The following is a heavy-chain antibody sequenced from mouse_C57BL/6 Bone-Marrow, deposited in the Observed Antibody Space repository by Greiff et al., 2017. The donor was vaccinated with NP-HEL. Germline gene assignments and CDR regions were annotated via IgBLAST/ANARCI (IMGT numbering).Heavy chain of an antibody. CDR2: IDPEDGDT. CDR1: GFNIKDYY. CDR3: TTPYYGNYDWVDY. D-gene: IGHD2-10*01. J-gene: IGHJ4*01. V-gene: IGHV14-1*01. Sequence: EVQVVESGAELVRPGASVKLSCTASGFNIKDYYMHWVKQRPEQGLEWIGRIDPEDGDTEYAPKFQGKATMTADTSSNTAYLQLSSLTSEDTAVYYCTTPYYGNYDWVDYWGQGTSVTVSS.